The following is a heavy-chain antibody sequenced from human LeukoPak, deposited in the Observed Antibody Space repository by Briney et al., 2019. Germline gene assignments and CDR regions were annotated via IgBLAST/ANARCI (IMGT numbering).Heavy chain of an antibody. V-gene: IGHV3-7*01. D-gene: IGHD1-1*01. J-gene: IGHJ4*02. CDR2: IKEDGSEK. CDR1: GFTFSSSW. Sequence: GGSLRLSCAASGFTFSSSWMNWVRQAPGKGLEWVANIKEDGSEKFYVDSVKGRFTISRDNTKNSLYLQMNSLRAEDTAVYYCARISILTTSDYWGQGTLVTVSS. CDR3: ARISILTTSDY.